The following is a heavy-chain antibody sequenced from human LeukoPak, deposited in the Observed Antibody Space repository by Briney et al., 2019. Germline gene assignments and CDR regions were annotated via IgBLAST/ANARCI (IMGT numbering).Heavy chain of an antibody. J-gene: IGHJ5*02. CDR3: VDPYSYDSSGYYVP. CDR2: IIPIFGTA. D-gene: IGHD3-22*01. CDR1: GGTFSNYA. V-gene: IGHV1-69*06. Sequence: SVKVSCKASGGTFSNYAISWVRQAPGQGLEWMGGIIPIFGTANYAQKFRGRVTMTEDTSTDTAYMELSSLRSEDTAVYYCVDPYSYDSSGYYVPWGQGTLVTVSS.